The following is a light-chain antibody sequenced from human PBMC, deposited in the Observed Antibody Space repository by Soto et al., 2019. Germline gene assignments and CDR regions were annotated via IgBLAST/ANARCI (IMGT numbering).Light chain of an antibody. CDR2: DAS. CDR1: QDIGSA. V-gene: IGKV3-15*01. CDR3: QQYGDRPRT. J-gene: IGKJ1*01. Sequence: EVVLTQSPATLSVSPGDRATLSCRASQDIGSAVAWYHQRSGQAPRLLIFDASIRVPTTPARFSGSVSGTEFTLTISSLESEDFAVYFCQQYGDRPRTFGQGTKADIK.